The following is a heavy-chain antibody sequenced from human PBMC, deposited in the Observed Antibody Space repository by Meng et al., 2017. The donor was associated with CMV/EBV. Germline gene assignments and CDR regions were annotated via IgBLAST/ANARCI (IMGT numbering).Heavy chain of an antibody. V-gene: IGHV3-21*01. D-gene: IGHD5-12*01. Sequence: GGSLRLSCAASGFTFSSYAMHWVRQAPGKGLEWVSSISSSSSYIYYADSVKGRFTISRDNAKNSLYLQMNSLRAEDTAVYYCARVKDIVATIDYWGQGTLVTLL. CDR1: GFTFSSYA. J-gene: IGHJ4*02. CDR3: ARVKDIVATIDY. CDR2: ISSSSSYI.